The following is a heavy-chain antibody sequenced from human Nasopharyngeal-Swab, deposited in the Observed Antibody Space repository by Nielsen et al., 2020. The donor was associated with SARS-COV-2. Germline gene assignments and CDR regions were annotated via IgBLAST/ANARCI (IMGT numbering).Heavy chain of an antibody. D-gene: IGHD1-26*01. V-gene: IGHV3-30-3*01. J-gene: IGHJ4*02. CDR2: ISYDESNK. CDR3: AGGNGSYYLYIWDN. Sequence: GESLKISCAASGFIFSSYAMHWVRQAPGKGLEWVAVISYDESNKYYADSVKGRFTISRDNSKNTLYLQMNSLRAEDTAVYYCAGGNGSYYLYIWDNWGQGTLVTVSS. CDR1: GFIFSSYA.